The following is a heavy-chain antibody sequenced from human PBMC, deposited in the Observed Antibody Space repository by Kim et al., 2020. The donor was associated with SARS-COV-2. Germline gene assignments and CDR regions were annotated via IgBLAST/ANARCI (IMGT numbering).Heavy chain of an antibody. CDR3: AKERVWTYYYGSGSYYPLMSYYDYGMDV. D-gene: IGHD3-10*01. J-gene: IGHJ6*02. CDR2: ISGSGGST. CDR1: GFTFSSYA. V-gene: IGHV3-23*01. Sequence: GGSLRLSCAASGFTFSSYAMSWVRQAPGKGLEWVSAISGSGGSTYYADSVKGRFTISRDNSKNTLYLQMNSLRAEDTAVYYCAKERVWTYYYGSGSYYPLMSYYDYGMDVWGQGTTVTVSS.